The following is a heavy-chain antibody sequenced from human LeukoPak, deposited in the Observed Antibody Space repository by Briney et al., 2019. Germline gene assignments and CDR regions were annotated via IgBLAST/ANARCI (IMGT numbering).Heavy chain of an antibody. V-gene: IGHV3-30*01. CDR2: IAPDGSYQ. J-gene: IGHJ4*02. CDR3: AGGLRANSWYGAY. Sequence: GGSLRLSCAASGFTFSDYAMQWVRQAPGKGLEWVALIAPDGSYQYYADSLRGRFTISRDNFKNTLYLQMNSLRVEDTAVYYCAGGLRANSWYGAYWGQGTLVSVSS. D-gene: IGHD6-13*01. CDR1: GFTFSDYA.